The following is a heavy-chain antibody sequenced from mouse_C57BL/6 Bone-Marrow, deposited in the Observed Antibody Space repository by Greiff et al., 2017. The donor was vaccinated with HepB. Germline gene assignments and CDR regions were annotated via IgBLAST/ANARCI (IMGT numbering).Heavy chain of an antibody. J-gene: IGHJ4*01. CDR1: GYTFTSYW. CDR2: IDPSDSYT. CDR3: ARSHLYAMDY. Sequence: QVQLQQPGAELVRPGTSVKLSCKASGYTFTSYWMHGVKQRPGQGLEWIGVIDPSDSYTNYNQKFKGKATLTVDTSSSTAYMQLSSLTSEDSAVYYCARSHLYAMDYWGQGTSVTVSS. V-gene: IGHV1-59*01.